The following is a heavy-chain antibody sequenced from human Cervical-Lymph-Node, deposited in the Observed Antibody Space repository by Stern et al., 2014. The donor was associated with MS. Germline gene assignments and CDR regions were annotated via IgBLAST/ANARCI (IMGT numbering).Heavy chain of an antibody. Sequence: QVQLQESGPGLVKPSGTLSLTCAVSGGSVRSTNWWSWVRQSPGKGLEWIGNISHIGASNYRPSLRSRVSISLDNSKNHLSLPLPSVTAADTAVYYCARERQQYCNSEGCSYWYFDLWGRGTLVTVSS. CDR3: ARERQQYCNSEGCSYWYFDL. V-gene: IGHV4-4*02. CDR1: GGSVRSTNW. J-gene: IGHJ2*01. D-gene: IGHD2/OR15-2a*01. CDR2: ISHIGAS.